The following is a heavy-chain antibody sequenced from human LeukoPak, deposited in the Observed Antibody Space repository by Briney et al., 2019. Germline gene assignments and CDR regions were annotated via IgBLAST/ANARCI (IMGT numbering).Heavy chain of an antibody. CDR2: ISGYNGNT. Sequence: ASVKVSCKTSGFTFTSYGISCMRQAPGQGLEWVGWISGYNGNTNYAQKFQDRVTMTTDTSTSTAYMELRNLRSDDTAFYYCARDRSSSARENWGQGTLVTVSS. CDR1: GFTFTSYG. D-gene: IGHD6-13*01. J-gene: IGHJ4*02. CDR3: ARDRSSSAREN. V-gene: IGHV1-18*01.